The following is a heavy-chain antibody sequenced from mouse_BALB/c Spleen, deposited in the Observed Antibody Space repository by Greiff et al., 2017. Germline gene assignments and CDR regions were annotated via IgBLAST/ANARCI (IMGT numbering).Heavy chain of an antibody. J-gene: IGHJ3*01. CDR1: GDSITSGY. V-gene: IGHV3-8*02. D-gene: IGHD1-1*01. Sequence: EVMLVESGPSLVKPSQTLSLTCSVTGDSITSGYWNWIRKFPGNKLEYMGYISYSGSTYYNPSLKSRISITRDTSKNQYYLQLNSVTTEDTATYYCARLGYGSSPFAYWGQGTLVTVSA. CDR3: ARLGYGSSPFAY. CDR2: ISYSGST.